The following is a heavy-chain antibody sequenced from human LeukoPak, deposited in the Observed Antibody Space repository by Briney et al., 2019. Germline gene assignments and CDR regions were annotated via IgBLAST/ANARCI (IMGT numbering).Heavy chain of an antibody. V-gene: IGHV3-23*01. CDR2: ISGSGDTT. J-gene: IGHJ4*02. Sequence: GGSLRLSCAASGFIFSSYAMSGVRQAPGKGLEWVASISGSGDTTYYADSVKGRFTISRDNSKNTQYLQFNSLRAEDTAIYYCAMYSSGDYWGQGTLVTVSS. D-gene: IGHD6-25*01. CDR3: AMYSSGDY. CDR1: GFIFSSYA.